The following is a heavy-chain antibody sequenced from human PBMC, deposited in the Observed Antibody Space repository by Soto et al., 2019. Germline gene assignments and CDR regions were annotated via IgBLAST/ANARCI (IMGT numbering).Heavy chain of an antibody. CDR3: ARYQPYSTGYYYFDP. V-gene: IGHV1-18*01. J-gene: IGHJ4*02. CDR2: ISGHNGHT. Sequence: QVQLVQSGAEVKKPGASVKVSCKTSGYNFTTYGVSWVRQAPGQGLEWMCGISGHNGHTNYAQTFQGRVTRTTDTSTTTAYMERRSLRSDDTAVYYCARYQPYSTGYYYFDPWGQGTLARVTS. CDR1: GYNFTTYG. D-gene: IGHD6-19*01.